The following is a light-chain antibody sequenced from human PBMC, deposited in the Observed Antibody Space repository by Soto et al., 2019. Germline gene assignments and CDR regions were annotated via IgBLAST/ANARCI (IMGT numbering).Light chain of an antibody. CDR1: QSVSSSY. V-gene: IGKV3-20*01. Sequence: EIVLTQSPGTLYLSPGERATLSCRASQSVSSSYLAWYQQKPGQAPRLLINGASSRATGIPDRLSGSGSGTDFTLTISRLEPEDFAGYYCQQYGTSPPSTFGQGTRLEI. CDR2: GAS. J-gene: IGKJ5*01. CDR3: QQYGTSPPST.